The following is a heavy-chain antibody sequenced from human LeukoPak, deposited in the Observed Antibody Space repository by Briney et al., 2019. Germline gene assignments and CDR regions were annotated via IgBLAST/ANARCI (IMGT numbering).Heavy chain of an antibody. J-gene: IGHJ4*02. CDR3: AKDFGVVANYYFDY. CDR2: ISYDGGNK. CDR1: GFTFSSYG. D-gene: IGHD3-3*01. Sequence: PGGSLRRSCAASGFTFSSYGMHWVRQAPGKGLEWVAVISYDGGNKYYADSVKGRFTISRDNSKNTLYLQMNSLRAEDTAVYYCAKDFGVVANYYFDYWGQGTLVTVSS. V-gene: IGHV3-30*18.